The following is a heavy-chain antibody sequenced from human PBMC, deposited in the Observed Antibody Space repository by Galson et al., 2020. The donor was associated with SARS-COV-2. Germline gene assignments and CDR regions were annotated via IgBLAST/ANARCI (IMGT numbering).Heavy chain of an antibody. J-gene: IGHJ3*02. Sequence: TGGSLRLSCAASGFTFSSYSMNWVRQAPGKGLEWVSSISSSSSYIYYADSVKGRFTISRDNAKNSLYLQMNSLRAEDTAVYYCARVIAMKAFDIWGQGTMVTVSS. V-gene: IGHV3-21*01. CDR2: ISSSSSYI. CDR3: ARVIAMKAFDI. D-gene: IGHD3-16*02. CDR1: GFTFSSYS.